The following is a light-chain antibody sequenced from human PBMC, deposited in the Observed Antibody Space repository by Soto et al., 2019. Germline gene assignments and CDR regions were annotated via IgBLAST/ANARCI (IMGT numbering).Light chain of an antibody. J-gene: IGKJ1*01. CDR3: QQYSSYWT. V-gene: IGKV1-9*01. CDR2: TAS. Sequence: IQLTPSPSSLSASVGDRATITCRASQGISSYLAWYQQKPGRAPKLLIYTASTLQSGVPSRFSGRGSGTEFTLTISSLQPDDFATYYCQQYSSYWTFAQGTKVDI. CDR1: QGISSY.